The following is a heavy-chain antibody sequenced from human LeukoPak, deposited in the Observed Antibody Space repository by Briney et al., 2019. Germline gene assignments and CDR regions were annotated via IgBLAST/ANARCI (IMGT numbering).Heavy chain of an antibody. CDR1: GFTFSSYG. V-gene: IGHV3-30*18. Sequence: GRSLRLSCAAPGFTFSSYGMHWVRQAPGKGLEWVAVISYDGSNKYYADSVKGRFTISRDNSKNTLYLQMNSLRAEDTAVYYCAKDPKGELTMVRGVIIPHFDYWGQGTLVTVSS. J-gene: IGHJ4*02. CDR2: ISYDGSNK. CDR3: AKDPKGELTMVRGVIIPHFDY. D-gene: IGHD3-10*01.